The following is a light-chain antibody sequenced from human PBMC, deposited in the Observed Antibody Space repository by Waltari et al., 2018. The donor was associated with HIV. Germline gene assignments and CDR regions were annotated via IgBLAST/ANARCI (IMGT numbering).Light chain of an antibody. CDR3: CSYAGSYTWV. CDR2: DVS. J-gene: IGLJ2*01. V-gene: IGLV2-11*01. Sequence: QSALTQPRSVSGSPGQSVTISCTGTSSEVGGYNYVSWYQHHPGKAPNRMIYDVSKRPSGVPDRFSGSKSGNTASLTISGLQAEDEADYYCCSYAGSYTWVFGGGTKLTVL. CDR1: SSEVGGYNY.